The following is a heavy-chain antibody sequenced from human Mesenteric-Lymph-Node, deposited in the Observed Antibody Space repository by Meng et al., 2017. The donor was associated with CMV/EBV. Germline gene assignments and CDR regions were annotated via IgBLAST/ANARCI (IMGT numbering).Heavy chain of an antibody. Sequence: QLQLQESGPGLVKPSETLSLTCTVSGGSISSSSYYGGWIRQPPGKGLEWIGSIYYSGSTYYNPSLKSRVTISVDTSKNQFSLKLSSVTAADTAVYYCARDGDYYDSSGYNPFDYWGQGTLVTVSS. V-gene: IGHV4-39*07. CDR3: ARDGDYYDSSGYNPFDY. J-gene: IGHJ4*02. CDR1: GGSISSSSYY. CDR2: IYYSGST. D-gene: IGHD3-22*01.